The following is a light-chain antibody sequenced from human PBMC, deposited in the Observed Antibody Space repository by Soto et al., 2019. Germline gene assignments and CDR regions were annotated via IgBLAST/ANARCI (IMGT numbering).Light chain of an antibody. J-gene: IGKJ5*01. CDR2: DAS. CDR3: QQRSNWPVT. V-gene: IGKV3-11*01. CDR1: QSVSSP. Sequence: EMVLTQAPATLSLSPRERPTLSCRASQSVSSPLAWYQQKPGQAPRLVIYDASKRATGIPARFSGSGSGTDFTLTISSLEPEDFAVYYCQQRSNWPVTFGQGTRLEIK.